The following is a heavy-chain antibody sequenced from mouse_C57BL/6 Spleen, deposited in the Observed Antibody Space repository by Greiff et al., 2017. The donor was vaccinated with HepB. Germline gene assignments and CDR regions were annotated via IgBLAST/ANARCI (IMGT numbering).Heavy chain of an antibody. V-gene: IGHV5-17*01. J-gene: IGHJ4*01. Sequence: EVKLMESGGGLVKPGGSLKLSCAASGFTFSDYGMHWVRQAPEKGLEWVAYISSGSSTIYYADTVKGRFTISRDNAKNTMFLQMTSLRSEDTAMYYCARMRYSKWFMDYWGQGTSVTVSS. CDR2: ISSGSSTI. CDR1: GFTFSDYG. D-gene: IGHD2-5*01. CDR3: ARMRYSKWFMDY.